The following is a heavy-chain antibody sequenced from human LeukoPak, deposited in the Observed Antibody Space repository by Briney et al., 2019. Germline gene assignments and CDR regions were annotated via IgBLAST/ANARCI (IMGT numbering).Heavy chain of an antibody. V-gene: IGHV3-53*01. CDR1: GFPFVSNY. CDR3: ASQGLGYCSGGSCYRFDY. CDR2: IYSGGST. D-gene: IGHD2-15*01. J-gene: IGHJ4*02. Sequence: PGGSLDLSCAAPGFPFVSNYMSWVRQAQGKGLGWVSVIYSGGSTYYADSVKGRFTLSRDNSKHTLYLRMNSLRAEDTAVYYCASQGLGYCSGGSCYRFDYWGQGTLVTVSS.